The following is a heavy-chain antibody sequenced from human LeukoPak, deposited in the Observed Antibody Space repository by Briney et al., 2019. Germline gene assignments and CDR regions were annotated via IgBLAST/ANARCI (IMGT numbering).Heavy chain of an antibody. Sequence: PSETLSLTCTVSGGSISSSSYYWGWIRQPPGKGLEWIGSIYYSGSTYYNPSLKSRVTISVDTSKNQFSLKLSSVTAADTAVYYCARDGGRTTVVTPSHNFDYWGQGTLVTVSS. CDR1: GGSISSSSYY. CDR2: IYYSGST. CDR3: ARDGGRTTVVTPSHNFDY. J-gene: IGHJ4*02. V-gene: IGHV4-39*07. D-gene: IGHD4-23*01.